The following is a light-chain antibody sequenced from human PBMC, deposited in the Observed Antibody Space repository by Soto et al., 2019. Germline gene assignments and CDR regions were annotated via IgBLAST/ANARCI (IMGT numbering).Light chain of an antibody. V-gene: IGLV2-23*02. J-gene: IGLJ1*01. CDR1: SSDVGSYNL. CDR3: SSYVGSRTFHV. Sequence: QSALTQPASVSGSPGQSITISCTGTSSDVGSYNLVSWYQQHPGKAPKLMIYEVSKRPSGVSNRFSGSKSGNTASLTISGLQAEDVADYSCSSYVGSRTFHVFRPGTKLPVL. CDR2: EVS.